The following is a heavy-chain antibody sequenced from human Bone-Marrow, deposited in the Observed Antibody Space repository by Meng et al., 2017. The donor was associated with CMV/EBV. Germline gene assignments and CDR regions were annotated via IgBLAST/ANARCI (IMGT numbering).Heavy chain of an antibody. Sequence: SQTLSLTCAVYGGSFSGYYWSWIRQPPGKGLEWIGEINHSGSTNYNPSLKSRVTISVDTSKNQSPLKLSSVTVADTAVYYCARVLGELPWGLNWFDPWGQGTLVTVSS. D-gene: IGHD3-16*01. J-gene: IGHJ5*02. CDR2: INHSGST. CDR3: ARVLGELPWGLNWFDP. V-gene: IGHV4-34*01. CDR1: GGSFSGYY.